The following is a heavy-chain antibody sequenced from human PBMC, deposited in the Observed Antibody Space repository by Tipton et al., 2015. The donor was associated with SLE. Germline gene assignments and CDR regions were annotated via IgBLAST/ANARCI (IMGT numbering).Heavy chain of an antibody. Sequence: TLSLTCAVYGGSFSGYYWSWIRQPPGKGLEWIGEINHSGSTNYNPSLKSRVTISVDTSKNQFSLKLSSVTAADTAVYYCARERYSSSLRWFDPWGQGTLVSVSS. J-gene: IGHJ5*02. CDR2: INHSGST. D-gene: IGHD6-13*01. CDR3: ARERYSSSLRWFDP. CDR1: GGSFSGYY. V-gene: IGHV4-34*01.